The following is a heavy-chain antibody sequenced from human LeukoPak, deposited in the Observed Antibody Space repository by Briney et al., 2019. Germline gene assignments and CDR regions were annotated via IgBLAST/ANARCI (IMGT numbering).Heavy chain of an antibody. Sequence: PGGSLRLSCAASGFTFNSYTMHRVCQAPGKGLEYVSAIISHGGSTHYADSVKGRFTISRDNSWNTLYLQMDSLRAEDMAVYCCARVKMGATVSDYYHCYLDVWGKGTTVTVSS. CDR1: GFTFNSYT. V-gene: IGHV3-64*02. CDR3: ARVKMGATVSDYYHCYLDV. CDR2: IISHGGST. J-gene: IGHJ6*03. D-gene: IGHD1-26*01.